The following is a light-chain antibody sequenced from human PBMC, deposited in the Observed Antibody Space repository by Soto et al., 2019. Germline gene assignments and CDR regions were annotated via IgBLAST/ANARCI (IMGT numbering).Light chain of an antibody. V-gene: IGKV3-20*01. J-gene: IGKJ5*01. Sequence: EIVLTQSPDTLSLSPGERATLSCRASQSVSSLYLAWYQQKPSQAPRLRIYGASSRATGIPDRSSGSGCGTNFTLIIIRLEPEDFAVYYCQHYGSSFGQSTRLDIK. CDR1: QSVSSLY. CDR3: QHYGSS. CDR2: GAS.